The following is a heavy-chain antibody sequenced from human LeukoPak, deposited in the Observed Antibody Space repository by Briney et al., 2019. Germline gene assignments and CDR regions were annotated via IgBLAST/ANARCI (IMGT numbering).Heavy chain of an antibody. CDR3: ARGRDTILDTQKEGEVWYYFDH. CDR2: IIPIFGTA. V-gene: IGHV1-69*06. Sequence: ASVKVSCKASGGTFSSYAISWVRQAPGQGLEWMGGIIPIFGTANYAQKFQGRVTITADKSTSTAYMELSSLRSEDTAVYYCARGRDTILDTQKEGEVWYYFDHWGQGTLVTVSS. J-gene: IGHJ4*02. D-gene: IGHD2-21*01. CDR1: GGTFSSYA.